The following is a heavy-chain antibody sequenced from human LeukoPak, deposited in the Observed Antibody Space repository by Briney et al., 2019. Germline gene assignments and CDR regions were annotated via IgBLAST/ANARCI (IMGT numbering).Heavy chain of an antibody. CDR2: INPNSGGT. CDR1: GYTFTGYY. CDR3: ARDRGSYYDSSGFDAFDI. D-gene: IGHD3-22*01. V-gene: IGHV1-2*02. J-gene: IGHJ3*02. Sequence: ASVKVSCKSSGYTFTGYYMHWVRQAPGQGLDWMGWINPNSGGTNYAQKFQGRVTMTRDKSISTAYMELSRLRSDDTAVYYCARDRGSYYDSSGFDAFDIWGQGTMVTVSS.